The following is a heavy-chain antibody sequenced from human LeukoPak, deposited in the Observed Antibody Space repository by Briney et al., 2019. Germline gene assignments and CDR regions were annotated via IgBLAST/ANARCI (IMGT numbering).Heavy chain of an antibody. Sequence: GGSLRLSCAASGFTFSSYAMHWVRQAPGKGLEYVSGISSDGSETFYANSVKGRFTISRDNAKNSLYLQMNSLRAEDTAVYYCARDPYCSGTSCSTIYYFDYWGRGTLVTVSS. J-gene: IGHJ4*02. V-gene: IGHV3-64*01. CDR3: ARDPYCSGTSCSTIYYFDY. CDR1: GFTFSSYA. CDR2: ISSDGSET. D-gene: IGHD2-2*01.